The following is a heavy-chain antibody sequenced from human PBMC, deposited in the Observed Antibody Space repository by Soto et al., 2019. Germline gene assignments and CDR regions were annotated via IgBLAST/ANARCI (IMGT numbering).Heavy chain of an antibody. CDR3: AKLRRGTTGTEGFDP. J-gene: IGHJ5*02. CDR2: ISNSGGTT. V-gene: IGHV3-23*01. D-gene: IGHD1-7*01. Sequence: EAQLLESGGGLAHQGGSLTLSCAASGVTFSSDAMTWVRQAPGKGLGWLSTISNSGGTTHYADSVKGRFTVSRDNFKSTLYLLMNSLRAEDTAVYYCAKLRRGTTGTEGFDPWGQGTLVTVSS. CDR1: GVTFSSDA.